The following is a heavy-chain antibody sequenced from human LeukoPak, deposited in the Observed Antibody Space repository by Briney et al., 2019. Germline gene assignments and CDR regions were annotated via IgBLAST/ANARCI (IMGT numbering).Heavy chain of an antibody. J-gene: IGHJ4*02. V-gene: IGHV3-66*01. CDR3: ASKLTSGY. Sequence: GGSLRLSCVVSGFTVTSNHMSWVRQAPGKGLEWVSVIYSGGTTNYADSVKGRFTVYRDNSKNTLHLQMNTLRAEDTAVYYCASKLTSGYWGQGTLVTVSS. D-gene: IGHD4-17*01. CDR1: GFTVTSNH. CDR2: IYSGGTT.